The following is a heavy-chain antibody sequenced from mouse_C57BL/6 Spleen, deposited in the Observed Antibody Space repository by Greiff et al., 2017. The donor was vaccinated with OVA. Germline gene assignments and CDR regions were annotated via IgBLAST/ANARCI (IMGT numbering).Heavy chain of an antibody. D-gene: IGHD1-1*01. CDR1: GYTFPSYW. CDR3: ARAPGSSYWYFDV. CDR2: IDPSDSYT. Sequence: QVQLQQPGAELVKPGASVKLSCKASGYTFPSYWMQWVKQRPGQGLEWIGEIDPSDSYTNYNQKFKGKATLTVDTSSSTAYMQLSSLTSEDSAVYYCARAPGSSYWYFDVWGTGTTVTVSS. V-gene: IGHV1-50*01. J-gene: IGHJ1*03.